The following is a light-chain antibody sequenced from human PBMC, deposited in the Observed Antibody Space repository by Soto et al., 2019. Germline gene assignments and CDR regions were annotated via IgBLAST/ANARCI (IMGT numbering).Light chain of an antibody. CDR1: SSNIGAGYD. CDR2: ANS. J-gene: IGLJ1*01. V-gene: IGLV1-40*01. CDR3: QSYDSSLSGYV. Sequence: QAVLTQPPSVSGAPGQRVTISCTGSSSNIGAGYDVNWYQQLPGTAPKFLIYANSNRPSGVPDRFSGSKSGTSASLAITGLQTEDEADYYCQSYDSSLSGYVFGPGTKVTV.